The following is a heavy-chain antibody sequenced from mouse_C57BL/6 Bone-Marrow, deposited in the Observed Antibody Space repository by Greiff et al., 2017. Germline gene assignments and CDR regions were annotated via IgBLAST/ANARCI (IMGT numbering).Heavy chain of an antibody. Sequence: EVQVVESGEGLVKPGGSLKLSCAASGFTFSSYAMSWVRQTPEKRLEWVAYISSGGDYIYYADTVKGRFTISRDNARNTLYLQMSSLKSEDTAMYYCTRGGDYFSYWYFDVWGTGTTVTVSS. CDR2: ISSGGDYI. CDR3: TRGGDYFSYWYFDV. D-gene: IGHD2-13*01. V-gene: IGHV5-9-1*02. CDR1: GFTFSSYA. J-gene: IGHJ1*03.